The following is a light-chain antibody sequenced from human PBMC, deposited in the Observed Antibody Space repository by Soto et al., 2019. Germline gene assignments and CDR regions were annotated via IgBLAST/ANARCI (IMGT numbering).Light chain of an antibody. CDR2: AAS. CDR1: QSVSNNL. CDR3: QRYGSTITWA. V-gene: IGKV3-20*01. J-gene: IGKJ1*01. Sequence: VVLTQSPGTVSLSPGDRATLSCRASQSVSNNLIAWYQHKPGQAPRLLIYAASSRATGIPDRFSGSGSGTDFTLTISRQEPEDFAVYYCQRYGSTITWAFGQGTKVEFK.